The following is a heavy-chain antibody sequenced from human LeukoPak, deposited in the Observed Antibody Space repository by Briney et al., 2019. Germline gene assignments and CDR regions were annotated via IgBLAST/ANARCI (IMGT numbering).Heavy chain of an antibody. CDR2: ISYDGSNK. CDR1: GFTFSSYG. V-gene: IGHV3-30*18. Sequence: GRSLRLSCAASGFTFSSYGMHWVRQAPGKGLEWVAVISYDGSNKYYADSVKGRFTISRDNSKNTLYLQMNSLRAEDTAVYYCAKDPNTYRSGGSCPNGYWGQGTLVTVSS. CDR3: AKDPNTYRSGGSCPNGY. J-gene: IGHJ4*02. D-gene: IGHD2-15*01.